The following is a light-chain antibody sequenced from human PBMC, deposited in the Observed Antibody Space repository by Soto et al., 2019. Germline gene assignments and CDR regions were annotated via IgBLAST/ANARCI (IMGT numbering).Light chain of an antibody. CDR2: YDD. Sequence: QSVLTQPPSVSEAPRQRVTISCSGSSSNIGKNAVNWYQQLPGKSPKLLIYYDDLLPSGVSDRFSGSKSGTSASLAISGLQYEDEADYYCAAWDASLTGPVFGGGTKVTVL. J-gene: IGLJ2*01. CDR3: AAWDASLTGPV. CDR1: SSNIGKNA. V-gene: IGLV1-36*01.